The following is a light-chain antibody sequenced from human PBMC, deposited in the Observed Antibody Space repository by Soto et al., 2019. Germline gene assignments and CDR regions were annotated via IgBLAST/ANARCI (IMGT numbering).Light chain of an antibody. CDR3: ASWDDSLNGWV. CDR1: SSNIGSNY. V-gene: IGLV1-44*01. J-gene: IGLJ3*02. Sequence: QSVLTQPPSASGTPGQRVTISCSGSSSNIGSNYVYWYQQLPGTAPKLLIYSDDQRPSGVTDRFSGSKSGTSASLAISGLQSEDEADYYCASWDDSLNGWVFGGGTKLTVL. CDR2: SDD.